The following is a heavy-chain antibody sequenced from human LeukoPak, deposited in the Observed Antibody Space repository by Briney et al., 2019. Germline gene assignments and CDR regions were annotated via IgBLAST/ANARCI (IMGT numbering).Heavy chain of an antibody. CDR1: GYTFTYYG. D-gene: IGHD3-22*01. Sequence: GASVKVSCKASGYTFTYYGITWVRQAPGQGLEWMGWISTHNGNTSYAQKLQGRVTMTTDTSTSTAYMELRSLRSDDTAVYYCARGAGYYYDSSGFYHRWFDPWGQGTLVTVSS. V-gene: IGHV1-18*01. CDR2: ISTHNGNT. J-gene: IGHJ5*02. CDR3: ARGAGYYYDSSGFYHRWFDP.